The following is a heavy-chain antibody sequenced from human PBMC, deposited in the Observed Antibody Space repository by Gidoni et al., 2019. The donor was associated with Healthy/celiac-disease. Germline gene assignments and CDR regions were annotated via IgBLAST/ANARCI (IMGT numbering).Heavy chain of an antibody. CDR3: AISGYSSSWPLASDAFDI. CDR2: FDPEDGET. J-gene: IGHJ3*02. Sequence: QVQLVQSGAEVKKPGASVKVSCKVSGYTLTELSMHWVRQAPGKGLEWMGGFDPEDGETIYAQKFQGRVTMTEDTSTDTAYMELSSLRSEDTAVYYCAISGYSSSWPLASDAFDIWGQGTMVTVSS. CDR1: GYTLTELS. V-gene: IGHV1-24*01. D-gene: IGHD6-13*01.